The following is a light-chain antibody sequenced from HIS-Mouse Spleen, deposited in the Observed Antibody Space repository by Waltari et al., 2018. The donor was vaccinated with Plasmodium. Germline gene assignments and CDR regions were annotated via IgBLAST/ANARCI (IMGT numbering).Light chain of an antibody. CDR2: QDS. CDR3: QAWDSSTVV. V-gene: IGLV3-1*01. J-gene: IGLJ2*01. CDR1: NLGDKY. Sequence: SYELTQPPSVSVSPGQTASITCSGDNLGDKYACWYQQKPGPSPVLVIYQDSKRPSGITERFSGSNSGNTATLTISGTQAMDEADYYCQAWDSSTVVFGGGTKLTVL.